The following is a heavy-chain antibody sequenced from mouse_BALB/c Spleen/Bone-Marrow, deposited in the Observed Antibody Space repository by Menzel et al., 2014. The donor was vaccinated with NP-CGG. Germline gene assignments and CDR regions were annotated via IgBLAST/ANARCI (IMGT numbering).Heavy chain of an antibody. Sequence: EVKLQESGTSLVKSSQTLSLTCSVTGESITSGYWNWIRKLPGNKTGYMGYINNSGSTYYSPSLKSRISTTRNTSKNQYYLQLNSVTTEDTATYYCATYDGYCFVYLCQGTTLSVSS. CDR2: INNSGST. J-gene: IGHJ2*01. D-gene: IGHD2-3*01. V-gene: IGHV3-8*02. CDR1: GESITSGY. CDR3: ATYDGYCFVY.